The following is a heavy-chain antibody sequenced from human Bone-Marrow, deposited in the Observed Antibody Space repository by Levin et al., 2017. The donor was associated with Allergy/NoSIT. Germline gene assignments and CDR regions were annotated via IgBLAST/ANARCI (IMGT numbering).Heavy chain of an antibody. CDR2: IYTTGST. V-gene: IGHV4-61*02. CDR3: ARDRLASLYYYSMDV. J-gene: IGHJ6*03. CDR1: GGSISSGRYY. Sequence: SETLSLTCSVSGGSISSGRYYFTWVRQSAGKGLEWIGRIYTTGSTNYNPSLESRVTISRDSFKKEVYLTLSSVTAADTAVYYCARDRLASLYYYSMDVWGRGTTVIVSS.